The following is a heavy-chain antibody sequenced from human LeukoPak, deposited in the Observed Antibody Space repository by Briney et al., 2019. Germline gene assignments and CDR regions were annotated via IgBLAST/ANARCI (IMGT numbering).Heavy chain of an antibody. V-gene: IGHV4-34*01. Sequence: SETLSLTCAVYGGSFSGYYWSWIRQPPGKGLEWIGEINHSGSTNCNPSLKSRVTISVDTSKNQFSLKLSSVTAADTAVYYCARGQQWLVSFDYWGQGTLVTVSS. CDR3: ARGQQWLVSFDY. J-gene: IGHJ4*02. CDR1: GGSFSGYY. D-gene: IGHD6-19*01. CDR2: INHSGST.